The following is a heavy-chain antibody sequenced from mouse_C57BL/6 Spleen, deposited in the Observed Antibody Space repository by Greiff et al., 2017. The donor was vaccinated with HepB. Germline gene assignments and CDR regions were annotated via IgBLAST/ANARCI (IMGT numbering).Heavy chain of an antibody. V-gene: IGHV14-4*01. D-gene: IGHD1-2*01. CDR2: IDPENGDT. Sequence: EVQLQHSGAELVRPGASVKLSCTASGFNIKDDYMHWVKQRPEQGLEWIGWIDPENGDTEYASKFQGKATITADTSSNTAYLQLSSLTSEDTAVYYCTTGAHYGPDYWGQGTTLTVSS. CDR1: GFNIKDDY. J-gene: IGHJ2*01. CDR3: TTGAHYGPDY.